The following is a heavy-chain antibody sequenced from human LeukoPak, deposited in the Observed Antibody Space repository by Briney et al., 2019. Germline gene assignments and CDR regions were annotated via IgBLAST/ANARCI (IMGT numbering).Heavy chain of an antibody. Sequence: ASVKVSCKASGYTFTDYYMHWVRQAPGQGLEWMGWISAYNGNTNYAQKLQGRVTMTTDTSTSTAYMELRSLRSDDTAVYYCARHTYYYDSRGAFDIWGQGTMVTVSS. J-gene: IGHJ3*02. V-gene: IGHV1-18*04. CDR2: ISAYNGNT. CDR1: GYTFTDYY. CDR3: ARHTYYYDSRGAFDI. D-gene: IGHD3-22*01.